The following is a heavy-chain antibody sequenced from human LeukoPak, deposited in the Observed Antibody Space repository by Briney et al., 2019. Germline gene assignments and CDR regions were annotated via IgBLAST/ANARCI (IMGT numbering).Heavy chain of an antibody. CDR3: ARGAADPTDSDWFDP. CDR2: IKQDGSEK. J-gene: IGHJ5*02. V-gene: IGHV3-7*01. Sequence: GGSLRLSCAASGFTFTNAWMSWVRQAPGKGLEWVANIKQDGSEKYYVDSVKGRFTISRDNAKNSLYLQMNSLRAEDTAVYYCARGAADPTDSDWFDPWGQGTLVTVSS. CDR1: GFTFTNAW. D-gene: IGHD6-13*01.